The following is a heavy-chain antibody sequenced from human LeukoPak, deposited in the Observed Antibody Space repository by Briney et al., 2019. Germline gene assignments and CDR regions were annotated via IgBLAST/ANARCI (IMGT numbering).Heavy chain of an antibody. J-gene: IGHJ4*02. CDR2: IYYSRST. CDR3: ATMSGTYYKFDY. V-gene: IGHV4-61*01. Sequence: SETLSLTCTVSGGSISSGSISSYYWRWIRQPPGKGLEWIGYIYYSRSTNYNPSLKSRVTISVDTSKNQFSLKLSSVTAADTAVYYCATMSGTYYKFDYWGQGTLVTVSS. CDR1: GGSISSGSISSYY. D-gene: IGHD1-26*01.